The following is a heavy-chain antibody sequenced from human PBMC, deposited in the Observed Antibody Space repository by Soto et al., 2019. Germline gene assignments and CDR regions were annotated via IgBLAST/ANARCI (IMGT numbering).Heavy chain of an antibody. CDR3: ASLYYYDSSGYSHYYYYYGMDV. Sequence: ASVKVSCKASGGTFSSYAISWVRQAPGQGLEWMGGIIPIFGTANYAQKFQGRVTITADESTSTAYMELSSLRSEDTAVYYCASLYYYDSSGYSHYYYYYGMDVWGQGTTVTVSS. D-gene: IGHD3-22*01. CDR2: IIPIFGTA. V-gene: IGHV1-69*13. J-gene: IGHJ6*02. CDR1: GGTFSSYA.